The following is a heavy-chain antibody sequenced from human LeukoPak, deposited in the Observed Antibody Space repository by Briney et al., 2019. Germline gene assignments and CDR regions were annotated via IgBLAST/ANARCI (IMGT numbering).Heavy chain of an antibody. J-gene: IGHJ4*02. V-gene: IGHV4-34*01. Sequence: SETLSLTCAVYGGSFSGYYWSWIRHPPGKGLEWIGEINQSGSTNYNPSLKSRVTISVDTSKNQFSLKLSSVTAADTAVYYCARGRRWRQFGATFDYWGQGTLVTVSS. CDR2: INQSGST. CDR3: ARGRRWRQFGATFDY. CDR1: GGSFSGYY. D-gene: IGHD5-24*01.